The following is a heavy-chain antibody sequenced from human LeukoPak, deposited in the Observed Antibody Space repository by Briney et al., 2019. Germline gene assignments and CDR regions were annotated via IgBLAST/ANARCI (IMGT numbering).Heavy chain of an antibody. V-gene: IGHV3-48*01. CDR1: GFTFSSYS. Sequence: PGGSLRLSCAASGFTFSSYSMNWVRQAPGKGLEWVSYISSSSSTIYYADSVKGRFTISRDNAKNSLYLQTNSLRAEDTAVYYCTRDCSGGSCYLGYWGQGTLVTVSS. CDR2: ISSSSSTI. CDR3: TRDCSGGSCYLGY. D-gene: IGHD2-15*01. J-gene: IGHJ4*02.